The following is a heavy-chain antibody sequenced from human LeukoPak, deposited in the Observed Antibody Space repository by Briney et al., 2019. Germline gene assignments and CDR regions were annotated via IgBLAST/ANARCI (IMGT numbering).Heavy chain of an antibody. CDR1: GFPFSVYV. CDR3: AKDHDCTSITCHSHFDP. CDR2: ITYDERTE. D-gene: IGHD3-10*01. Sequence: GTSPRLSCAASGFPFSVYVMHWVRQAPGKGPEWLGRITYDERTEYAESVRGRFTISRDNSKDTLYLQMNSVRAEDTGVYYCAKDHDCTSITCHSHFDPWGRGTLLTVPS. J-gene: IGHJ5*02. V-gene: IGHV3-30*18.